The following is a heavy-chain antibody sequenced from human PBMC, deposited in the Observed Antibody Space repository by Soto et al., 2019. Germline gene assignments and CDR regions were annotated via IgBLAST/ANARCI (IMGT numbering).Heavy chain of an antibody. J-gene: IGHJ5*02. D-gene: IGHD2-2*01. CDR2: IKQDGSEK. CDR3: ARDAGRYCSSTSCRYNWFDP. V-gene: IGHV3-7*03. CDR1: GFTFSSYR. Sequence: EVQLVESGGGLVQPGGSLRLSCAASGFTFSSYRMSWVRQAPGKGLEWVANIKQDGSEKYYVDSVKGRFTISRDNAKNSLDLQMNSLRAEDTAVYYCARDAGRYCSSTSCRYNWFDPWGQGTLVTVSS.